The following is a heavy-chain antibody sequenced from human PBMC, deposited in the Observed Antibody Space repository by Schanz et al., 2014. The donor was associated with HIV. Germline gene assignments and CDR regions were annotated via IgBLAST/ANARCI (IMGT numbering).Heavy chain of an antibody. J-gene: IGHJ4*02. CDR2: ISGYIGNT. D-gene: IGHD2-8*01. Sequence: QVQLVQSGAEVKKPGASVTVSCKASGYTFTNYGINWVRQAPGQGLEWMGWISGYIGNTNYAQNLQGRVTMTADTFTSTAYMELRSLTSDDTAVYYCARGARDCSNGVCGGTYFDYWGQGTLVTVSS. V-gene: IGHV1-18*01. CDR3: ARGARDCSNGVCGGTYFDY. CDR1: GYTFTNYG.